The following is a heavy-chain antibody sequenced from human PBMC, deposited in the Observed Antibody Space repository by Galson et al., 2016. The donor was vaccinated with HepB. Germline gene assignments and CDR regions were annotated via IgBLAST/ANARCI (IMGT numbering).Heavy chain of an antibody. J-gene: IGHJ5*02. Sequence: SETLSLTCAVSGGSIRSNNWWSWVRQPPGKGLEWIGEIHHSGSTNYNPPLKTRITISVDKSKNQFSLKLSSVTAADTAMYYCASLSKDYDFWSGYYTYSFDPWGQGTLVTVPS. CDR3: ASLSKDYDFWSGYYTYSFDP. D-gene: IGHD3-3*01. V-gene: IGHV4-4*02. CDR2: IHHSGST. CDR1: GGSIRSNNW.